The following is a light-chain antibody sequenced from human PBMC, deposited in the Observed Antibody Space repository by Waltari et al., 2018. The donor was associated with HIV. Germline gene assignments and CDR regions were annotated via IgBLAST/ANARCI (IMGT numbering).Light chain of an antibody. V-gene: IGKV1-9*01. CDR1: QGISSS. Sequence: DIQLTQSPSFLSASVGDGLTITCRASQGISSSLAWYQQKPGKAPNLLIFYASTLQVGVPSRFSGSGSGTEFTLTVDSLQPEDFATYYCQQLKSYPHTFGGGTRVEI. CDR3: QQLKSYPHT. J-gene: IGKJ4*01. CDR2: YAS.